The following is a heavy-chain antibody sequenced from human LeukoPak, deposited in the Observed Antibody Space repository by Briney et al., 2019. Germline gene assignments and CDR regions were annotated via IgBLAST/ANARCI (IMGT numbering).Heavy chain of an antibody. J-gene: IGHJ5*02. Sequence: PSQTLSLTCTVSGGSISSGDYYWSWIRQPPGKGLEWIGYIYYSGSTYYNPSLKSRVTISVDTSKNQFSLKLSSVTAADTAVYYCARVCMDIVATIVYNWFDPWGQGTLVTVSS. CDR3: ARVCMDIVATIVYNWFDP. D-gene: IGHD5-12*01. CDR1: GGSISSGDYY. V-gene: IGHV4-30-4*01. CDR2: IYYSGST.